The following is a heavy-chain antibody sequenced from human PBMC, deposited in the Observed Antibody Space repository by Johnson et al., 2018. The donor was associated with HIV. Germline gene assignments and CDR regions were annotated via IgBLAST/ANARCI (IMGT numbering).Heavy chain of an antibody. CDR2: IRYSGDTT. V-gene: IGHV3-48*03. CDR3: GRESTGAGTDFDI. D-gene: IGHD2-8*02. J-gene: IGHJ3*02. CDR1: GFDFKSYA. Sequence: MHLVESGGGLVQPGGSLRISCAASGFDFKSYAMTWVRQAPGKGLEWVSSIRYSGDTTYYADSVKGRFTISRDNAQNSLYLQMNSLRPEDTAVYYCGRESTGAGTDFDIWGQGTMVTVSS.